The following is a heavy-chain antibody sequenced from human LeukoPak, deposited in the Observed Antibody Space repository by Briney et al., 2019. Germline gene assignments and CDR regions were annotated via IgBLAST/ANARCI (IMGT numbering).Heavy chain of an antibody. CDR1: GFTVSSNY. J-gene: IGHJ4*02. CDR2: INGDGSHT. Sequence: PGGSLRLSCAASGFTVSSNYMSWVRQAPGKGPVWISYINGDGSHTTYADSVKGRFTISRDNAINTVYLQMNSLRDEDTAIYYCVNMVSDSGVEGKWGQGTLVTVSS. V-gene: IGHV3-74*01. D-gene: IGHD3-10*01. CDR3: VNMVSDSGVEGK.